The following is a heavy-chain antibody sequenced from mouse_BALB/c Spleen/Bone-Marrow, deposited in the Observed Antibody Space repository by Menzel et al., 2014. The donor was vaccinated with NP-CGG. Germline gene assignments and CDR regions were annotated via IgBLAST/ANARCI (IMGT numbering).Heavy chain of an antibody. V-gene: IGHV4-1*02. D-gene: IGHD2-3*01. CDR2: INPDSNTI. Sequence: DVHLVESGGGLVQPGGSLKLSCAASGFDFSSYWMSWVRQAPGKGLEWIGEINPDSNTINYTPSLKDKFIISRDNAKNTLYLQMGKVRSEDTALYYCARLGYYGCFAYWGQGTLVTVSA. CDR3: ARLGYYGCFAY. J-gene: IGHJ3*01. CDR1: GFDFSSYW.